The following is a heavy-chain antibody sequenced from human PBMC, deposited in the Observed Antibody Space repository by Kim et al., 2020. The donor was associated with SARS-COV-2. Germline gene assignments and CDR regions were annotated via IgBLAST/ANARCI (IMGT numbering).Heavy chain of an antibody. V-gene: IGHV3-15*01. D-gene: IGHD3-22*01. CDR3: TTGITMIVVVREMNGHDY. CDR1: GFTFSNAW. J-gene: IGHJ4*02. CDR2: IKSKTDGGTT. Sequence: GGSLRLSCAASGFTFSNAWMSWVRQAPGKGLEWVGRIKSKTDGGTTDYAAPVKGRFTISRDDSKNTLYLQMNSLKTEDTAVYYCTTGITMIVVVREMNGHDYWGQGTLVTVSS.